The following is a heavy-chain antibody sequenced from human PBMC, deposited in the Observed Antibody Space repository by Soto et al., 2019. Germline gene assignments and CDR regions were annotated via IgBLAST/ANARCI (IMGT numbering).Heavy chain of an antibody. D-gene: IGHD3-10*01. Sequence: ASVKVSCKTSGDSFTSYDINWVRQAPGQGLEWLGRMNSNSGNTGYSDNFQGRVSMTRDTSISTAYLELTNLRSDDTAVYYCARGLISQGLVASLWSQGTPVTGSS. J-gene: IGHJ1*01. CDR1: GDSFTSYD. CDR3: ARGLISQGLVASL. V-gene: IGHV1-8*01. CDR2: MNSNSGNT.